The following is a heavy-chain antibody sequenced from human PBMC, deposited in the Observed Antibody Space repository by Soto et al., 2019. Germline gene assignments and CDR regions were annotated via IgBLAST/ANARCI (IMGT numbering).Heavy chain of an antibody. CDR1: GGTFSSYA. D-gene: IGHD6-6*01. Sequence: ASVKVSCKASGGTFSSYAISWVRQAPGQGLEWMGGIIPIFGTANYAQKFQGRVTITADESTSTAYMELSSLRSEDTAVYYCARVPYSRSLYYYYGMDVWGQGTTVTVSS. V-gene: IGHV1-69*13. J-gene: IGHJ6*02. CDR3: ARVPYSRSLYYYYGMDV. CDR2: IIPIFGTA.